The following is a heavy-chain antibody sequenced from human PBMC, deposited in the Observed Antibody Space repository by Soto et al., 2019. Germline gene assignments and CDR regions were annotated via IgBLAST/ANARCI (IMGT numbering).Heavy chain of an antibody. CDR1: GYTFTSYC. V-gene: IGHV1-18*01. CDR2: ISAYNGNT. J-gene: IGHJ4*02. D-gene: IGHD4-17*01. Sequence: ASVKVSCKASGYTFTSYCISWVRQAPGQGLEWMGWISAYNGNTNYAQKLQGRVTMTTDTSTSTAYMELRSLRSDDTAVYYCARFVDHDYGDYYFDYWGQGTLVTVSS. CDR3: ARFVDHDYGDYYFDY.